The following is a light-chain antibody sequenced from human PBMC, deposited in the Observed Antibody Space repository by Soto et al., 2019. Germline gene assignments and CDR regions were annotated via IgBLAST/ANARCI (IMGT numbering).Light chain of an antibody. Sequence: EIVLTQSPGTLSLSPGERATLSCRASQTVASNYFAWYQQKPGQAPRLLMDGASNRATGVPARFSGSGSGTDFTLTISSLEPEDFAFYYCQQYTNSRWTFGQGTKVHI. CDR3: QQYTNSRWT. J-gene: IGKJ1*01. CDR1: QTVASNY. V-gene: IGKV3-20*01. CDR2: GAS.